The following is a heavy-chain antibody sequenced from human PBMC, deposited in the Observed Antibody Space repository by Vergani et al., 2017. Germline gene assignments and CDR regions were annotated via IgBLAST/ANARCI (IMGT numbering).Heavy chain of an antibody. CDR3: AKDIVGIEAARWYGMDV. D-gene: IGHD6-6*01. CDR1: GFTFDDYA. V-gene: IGHV3-9*01. J-gene: IGHJ6*02. CDR2: ISWNSGSI. Sequence: EVQLVESGGGLVQPGRSLRPSCAASGFTFDDYAMHWVRQAPGKGLEWVSGISWNSGSIGYADSVKGRFTISRDNAKNSLYLQMNSLRAEDTALYYCAKDIVGIEAARWYGMDVWGQGTTVTVSS.